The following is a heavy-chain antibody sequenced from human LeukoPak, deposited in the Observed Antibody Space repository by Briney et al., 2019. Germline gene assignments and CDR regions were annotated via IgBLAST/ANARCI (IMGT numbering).Heavy chain of an antibody. CDR3: ARGVARSSKFHFSYYFDY. CDR2: IYHSGSI. D-gene: IGHD6-6*01. V-gene: IGHV4-39*07. CDR1: GGSISSSSYY. J-gene: IGHJ4*02. Sequence: SETLSLTCTVSGGSISSSSYYWGWIRQPPGKGLEWIGSIYHSGSIYYNPSLKSRVTISVDTSKNQFSLKLSSVTAADTAVYYCARGVARSSKFHFSYYFDYWGQGTLVTVSS.